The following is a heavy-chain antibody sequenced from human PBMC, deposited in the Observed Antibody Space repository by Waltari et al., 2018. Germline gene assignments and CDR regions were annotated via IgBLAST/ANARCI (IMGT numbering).Heavy chain of an antibody. CDR2: ISGSGGST. Sequence: FSSYAMSWVRQAPGKGLEWVSAISGSGGSTYYADSVKGRFTISRDNSKNTLYLQMNSLRAEDTAVYYCAKGNDGGYKLPQFFDYWGQGTLVTVSS. CDR1: FSSYA. J-gene: IGHJ4*02. D-gene: IGHD5-12*01. V-gene: IGHV3-23*01. CDR3: AKGNDGGYKLPQFFDY.